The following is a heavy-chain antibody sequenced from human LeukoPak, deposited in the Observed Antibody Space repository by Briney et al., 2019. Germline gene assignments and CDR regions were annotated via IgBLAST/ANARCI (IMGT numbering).Heavy chain of an antibody. CDR2: IYSGGGT. Sequence: PGGSLRLSCAASGFTFSNCNMNWVRQAPGKGLEWVSVIYSGGGTYYADSVKGRFTISRDNSKNTLYLQMNSLRAEDTAVYYCASGGSGSYSYWGQGTLVTVSS. CDR3: ASGGSGSYSY. D-gene: IGHD1-26*01. J-gene: IGHJ4*02. V-gene: IGHV3-53*01. CDR1: GFTFSNCN.